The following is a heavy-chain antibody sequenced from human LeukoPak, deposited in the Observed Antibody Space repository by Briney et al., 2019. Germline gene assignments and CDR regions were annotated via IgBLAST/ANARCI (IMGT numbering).Heavy chain of an antibody. D-gene: IGHD2-2*02. CDR3: ARDGIVVVPAAILRYYYYGMDV. CDR1: GFTFSSYV. V-gene: IGHV3-30-3*01. J-gene: IGHJ6*02. CDR2: ISYDGSNK. Sequence: PGRSLRLSCAASGFTFSSYVMHWVRQAPGKGLEWVAVISYDGSNKYYADSVKGRFTISRDNSKNTLYLQMNSLRAEDTAVYYCARDGIVVVPAAILRYYYYGMDVWGQGTTVTVSS.